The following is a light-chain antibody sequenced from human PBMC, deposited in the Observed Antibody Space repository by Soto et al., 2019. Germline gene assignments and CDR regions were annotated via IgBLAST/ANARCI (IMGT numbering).Light chain of an antibody. CDR3: QQYGSSPKT. Sequence: VLTQSPATLSVSPGEGLTISWKASQGIGDTLAWYQHKPGQAPRLLIYGASSRATGIPDRFSGSGSGTEFTLTISRLEPEDFEVYYCQQYGSSPKTFGQGTKVDI. CDR2: GAS. V-gene: IGKV3-20*01. CDR1: QGIGDT. J-gene: IGKJ1*01.